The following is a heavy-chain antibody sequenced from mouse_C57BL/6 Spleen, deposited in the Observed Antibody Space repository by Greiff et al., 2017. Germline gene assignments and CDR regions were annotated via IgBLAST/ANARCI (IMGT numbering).Heavy chain of an antibody. CDR3: ARSYDYYAFDD. V-gene: IGHV7-3*01. Sequence: EVQGVESGGGLVQPGGSLSLSCAASGFTFTDYYMSWVRQPPGKALEWLGFIRNKANGYTTEYSASVKGRFSISRDNSQSILYRKMNALRAEDSATEYYARSYDYYAFDDWGQGTTLTVSS. CDR1: GFTFTDYY. D-gene: IGHD1-1*01. J-gene: IGHJ2*01. CDR2: IRNKANGYTT.